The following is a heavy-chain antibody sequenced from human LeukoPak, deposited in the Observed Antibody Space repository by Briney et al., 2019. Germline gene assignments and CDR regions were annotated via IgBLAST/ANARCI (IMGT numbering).Heavy chain of an antibody. D-gene: IGHD1-26*01. J-gene: IGHJ3*02. V-gene: IGHV4-59*01. CDR3: ARELIVGATMAFDM. Sequence: SETLSLTCTLSGGSIRSYFWTWIRQPPGKGLESIGYISNSGSTNYNPTLKSRVTILMDTAKKQVSLKLSSVTAAVTAVYYCARELIVGATMAFDMWGQGTRVTVSS. CDR1: GGSIRSYF. CDR2: ISNSGST.